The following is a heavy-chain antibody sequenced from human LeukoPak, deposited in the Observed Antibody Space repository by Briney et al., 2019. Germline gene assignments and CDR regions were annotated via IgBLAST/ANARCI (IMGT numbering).Heavy chain of an antibody. V-gene: IGHV4-4*02. CDR2: IYHSGST. J-gene: IGHJ4*02. D-gene: IGHD3-10*01. CDR3: ASSGGVRGVYYFDY. Sequence: SETLSLTCTVSGGSISSSNWWSWVRQPPGKGLEWIGEIYHSGSTNYNPSLKSRVTISVDKSKNQFSLKLSSVTAADTAVYYCASSGGVRGVYYFDYWGQGTLVTVSS. CDR1: GGSISSSNW.